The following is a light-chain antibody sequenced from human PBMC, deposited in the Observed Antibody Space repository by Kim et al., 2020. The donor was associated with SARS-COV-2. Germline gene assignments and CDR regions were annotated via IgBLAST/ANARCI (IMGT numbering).Light chain of an antibody. CDR1: KLGDKY. CDR3: QAWDSSTAV. CDR2: QDS. J-gene: IGLJ2*01. V-gene: IGLV3-1*01. Sequence: SYELTQPPSVSVSPGQTASITCSGDKLGDKYACWYQQKPGQSPLAVIYQDSKRPSGIPERFSGSNSGNTATLTISGTQAMDEADYYCQAWDSSTAVFGGG.